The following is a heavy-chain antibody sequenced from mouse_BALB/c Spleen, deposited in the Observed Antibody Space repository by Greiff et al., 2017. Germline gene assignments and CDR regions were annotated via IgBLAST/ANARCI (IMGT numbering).Heavy chain of an antibody. CDR3: ARAVGYEAY. J-gene: IGHJ3*01. V-gene: IGHV5-9-4*01. D-gene: IGHD3-1*01. CDR2: ISSGGSYT. CDR1: GFTFSSYA. Sequence: EVQVVESGGGLVKPGGSLKLSCAASGFTFSSYAMSWVRQSPEKRLEWVAEISSGGSYTYYPDTVTGRFTISRDNAKNTLYLEMSSLRSEDTAMYYCARAVGYEAYWGQGTLVTVSA.